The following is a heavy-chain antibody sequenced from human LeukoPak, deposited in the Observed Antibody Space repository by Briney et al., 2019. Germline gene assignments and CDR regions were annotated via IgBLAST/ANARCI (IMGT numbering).Heavy chain of an antibody. CDR3: VIQAVSGDSGIAY. Sequence: PGGSLRLSCAASGFTVTNNHMIWVRQAPGKGLEWVSVIFSGGSTYFADSVKGRFTMSRDNAKSMVYLQMDGLRAEDTAVFSFVIQAVSGDSGIAYRGRGVLVTVSS. CDR2: IFSGGST. J-gene: IGHJ4*02. CDR1: GFTVTNNH. V-gene: IGHV3-66*04. D-gene: IGHD4-17*01.